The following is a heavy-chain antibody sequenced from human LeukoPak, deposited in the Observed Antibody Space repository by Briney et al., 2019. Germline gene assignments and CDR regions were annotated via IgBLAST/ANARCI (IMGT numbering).Heavy chain of an antibody. V-gene: IGHV3-7*01. CDR1: GFTFSSYS. J-gene: IGHJ4*02. CDR3: ARVGGGSIAAAGTIRGYFDY. CDR2: IKQDGGEK. Sequence: GGSLRLSYAASGFTFSSYSMNWVRQAPGKGLEWVANIKQDGGEKYYVDSVKGRFTISRDNAKNSLYLQMNSLRAEDTAVYYCARVGGGSIAAAGTIRGYFDYWGQGTLVTVSS. D-gene: IGHD6-13*01.